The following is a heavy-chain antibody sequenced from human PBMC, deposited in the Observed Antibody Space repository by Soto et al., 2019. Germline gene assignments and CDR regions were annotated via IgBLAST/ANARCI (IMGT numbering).Heavy chain of an antibody. V-gene: IGHV4-59*08. D-gene: IGHD3-10*01. CDR1: GGSISNYY. Sequence: QVQLQESGPGLVKPSETLSLTCSVSGGSISNYYWSWIRQPPGKGLEWIGYIHYSGSTNPNPSLKSRVTISVDTSKNQFSLRLSSVSAADTAVYYCARHRNRPGVTNSFDPWGQGTLVTVSS. CDR3: ARHRNRPGVTNSFDP. J-gene: IGHJ5*02. CDR2: IHYSGST.